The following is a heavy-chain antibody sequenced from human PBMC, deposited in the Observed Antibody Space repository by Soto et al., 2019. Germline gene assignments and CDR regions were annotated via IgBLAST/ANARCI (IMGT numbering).Heavy chain of an antibody. CDR2: ISSSSYYI. D-gene: IGHD2-2*01. Sequence: GGSLRLSCAASGFTFSTYSMNWVRQAPGKGLEWVSSISSSSYYIYYADSVKGRFTISRDNAKNSLFLQMNSLRAAYTAVYYCARERGSCTSSSCFGSPDYWGQGTLVTVSS. J-gene: IGHJ4*02. CDR1: GFTFSTYS. V-gene: IGHV3-21*01. CDR3: ARERGSCTSSSCFGSPDY.